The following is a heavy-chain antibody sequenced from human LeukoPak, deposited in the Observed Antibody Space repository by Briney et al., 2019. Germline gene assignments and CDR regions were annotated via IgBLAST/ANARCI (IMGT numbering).Heavy chain of an antibody. V-gene: IGHV3-74*01. D-gene: IGHD3-16*01. CDR1: GFTFSSDW. CDR2: INGDGSST. CDR3: VRGLDP. J-gene: IGHJ5*02. Sequence: GGSLRLSCAASGFTFSSDWMHWVSQAPGKGLVCVSYINGDGSSTNYADSVRGRFTISRDNAKKTLYLQMNSLRDEDTAVYYCVRGLDPWGLGTLVTVSS.